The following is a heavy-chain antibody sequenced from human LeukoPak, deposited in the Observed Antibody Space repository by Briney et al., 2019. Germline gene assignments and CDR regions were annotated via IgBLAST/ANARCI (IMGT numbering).Heavy chain of an antibody. Sequence: PSETLSLTCTVSGGCISNYYWSWIRQPPGKGLEWLGYIYHTGSTSYNPSLKSRVIMSVETSQNQFSLKLFSVTAADTAVYYCAREDSGYDYSPFYYWGQGILVTVSS. CDR3: AREDSGYDYSPFYY. J-gene: IGHJ4*02. D-gene: IGHD5-12*01. CDR1: GGCISNYY. V-gene: IGHV4-59*01. CDR2: IYHTGST.